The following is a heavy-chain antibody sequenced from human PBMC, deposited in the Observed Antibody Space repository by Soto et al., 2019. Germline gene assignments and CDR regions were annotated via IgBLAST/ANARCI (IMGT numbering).Heavy chain of an antibody. CDR2: IVPIFGTA. Sequence: SVKVSCKASGGTFSSYAISWVRQAPGQGLEWMGGIVPIFGTANYAQKFQGRVTITADKSTSTAYMELSSLRSEDTAVYYCASYDCSGGSCQYFDYWGQGTLVTVS. V-gene: IGHV1-69*06. CDR3: ASYDCSGGSCQYFDY. J-gene: IGHJ4*02. D-gene: IGHD2-15*01. CDR1: GGTFSSYA.